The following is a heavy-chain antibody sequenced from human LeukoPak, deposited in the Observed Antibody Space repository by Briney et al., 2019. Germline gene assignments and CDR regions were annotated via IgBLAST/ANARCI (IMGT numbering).Heavy chain of an antibody. CDR3: AKVEMATITDPDY. Sequence: PGGSLRLSCAASGFTFSSYAMHWVRQAPGKGLEWVAVISYDGSNKYYADSVKGRFTISRDNSKNTLYLQMNSLRAEDTAVYYCAKVEMATITDPDYWGQGTLVTVSS. CDR1: GFTFSSYA. J-gene: IGHJ4*02. V-gene: IGHV3-30-3*01. CDR2: ISYDGSNK. D-gene: IGHD5-24*01.